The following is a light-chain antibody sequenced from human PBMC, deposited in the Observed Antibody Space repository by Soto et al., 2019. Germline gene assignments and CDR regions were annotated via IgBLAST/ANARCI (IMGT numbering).Light chain of an antibody. CDR2: QDN. Sequence: SYELTQPPSVSVSPGQTASITCSGGNWGSTYAAWYQQRPGQSPLLIIYQDNKRPSGIPERFSGSISGNTATLTISGTQTLDEADYYCQAWDSHTDVFGTGTKLTVL. CDR1: NWGSTY. CDR3: QAWDSHTDV. V-gene: IGLV3-1*01. J-gene: IGLJ1*01.